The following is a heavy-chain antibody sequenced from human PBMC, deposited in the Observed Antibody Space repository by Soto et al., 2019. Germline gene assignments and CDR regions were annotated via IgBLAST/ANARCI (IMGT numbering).Heavy chain of an antibody. D-gene: IGHD2-2*02. CDR1: GYTFTGYY. Sequence: SVKVSFKASGYTFTGYYMHWVRQAPGQGLEWMGWINPNSGGTNYAQKFQGRVTMTRDTSISTAYMELSRLRSDDTAVYYCARTDIVVVPAAIDYYYYYGMDVWGQGTTVTVPS. CDR3: ARTDIVVVPAAIDYYYYYGMDV. CDR2: INPNSGGT. V-gene: IGHV1-2*02. J-gene: IGHJ6*02.